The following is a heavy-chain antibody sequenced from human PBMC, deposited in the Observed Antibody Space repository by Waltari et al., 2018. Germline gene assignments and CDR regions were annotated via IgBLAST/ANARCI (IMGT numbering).Heavy chain of an antibody. V-gene: IGHV3-21*01. J-gene: IGHJ5*02. D-gene: IGHD3-10*01. CDR1: GFAFSADA. Sequence: EVRLAESGGGLVKPGGSVRLSCTASGFAFSADAMNWVRQAPGTGLEWVSSIGGTHSNIFYADSVKGRFTVSRDNAKNSLYLQMDNLRAEDSGLYYCTRDLYGSGGDWFDPWGQGTLVTVSS. CDR3: TRDLYGSGGDWFDP. CDR2: IGGTHSNI.